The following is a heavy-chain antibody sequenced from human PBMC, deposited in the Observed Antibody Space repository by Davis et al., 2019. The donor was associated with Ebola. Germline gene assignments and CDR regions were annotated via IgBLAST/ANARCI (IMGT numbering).Heavy chain of an antibody. CDR3: VTRNEYGGNKVHDH. Sequence: GESLKISCAASGFTFTSSCMPWVRQAPGKGLEWVGTIKQDGSEQHYVDSVKGRFTISRDNAKNSLYLQMNCLRDNDTAVYYCVTRNEYGGNKVHDHWGQGTQVSVSS. D-gene: IGHD4-23*01. J-gene: IGHJ4*02. CDR2: IKQDGSEQ. V-gene: IGHV3-7*01. CDR1: GFTFTSSC.